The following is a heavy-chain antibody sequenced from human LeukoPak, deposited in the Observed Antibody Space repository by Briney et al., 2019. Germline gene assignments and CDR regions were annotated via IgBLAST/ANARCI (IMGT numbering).Heavy chain of an antibody. CDR3: ARLAGSGDAFDF. D-gene: IGHD6-19*01. Sequence: SGPALVIPTQTLTLTYTFSGFSLSTSGVHVIWIRQPPGKALQWLARIDWDDDKFYSTSLKTRLTISKDTSKNQVVLTMTNMDPVDTATYYCARLAGSGDAFDFWGQGTMVTVSS. V-gene: IGHV2-70*04. CDR2: IDWDDDK. CDR1: GFSLSTSGVH. J-gene: IGHJ3*01.